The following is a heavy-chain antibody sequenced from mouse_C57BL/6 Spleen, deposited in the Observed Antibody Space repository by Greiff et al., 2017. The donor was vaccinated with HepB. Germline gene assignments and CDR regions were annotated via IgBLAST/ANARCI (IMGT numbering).Heavy chain of an antibody. CDR1: GYTFTSYW. D-gene: IGHD2-1*01. V-gene: IGHV1-69*01. CDR3: ARGNGNYSYYFDY. J-gene: IGHJ2*01. CDR2: IDPSDSYT. Sequence: VQLQQSGAELVMPGASVKLSCKASGYTFTSYWMHWVKQRPGQGLEWIGEIDPSDSYTNYNQKFKGKSTLTVDKSSSTAYMQLSSLTSEDSAVYYCARGNGNYSYYFDYWGQGTTLTVSS.